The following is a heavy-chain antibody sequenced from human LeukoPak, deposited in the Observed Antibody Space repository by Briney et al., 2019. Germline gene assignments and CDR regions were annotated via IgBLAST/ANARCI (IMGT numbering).Heavy chain of an antibody. V-gene: IGHV4-61*01. CDR2: IYYSGST. CDR1: GGSVSSGSYY. CDR3: ARGRKYGDYEFDY. J-gene: IGHJ4*02. D-gene: IGHD4-17*01. Sequence: PSETLSLTCTVSGGSVSSGSYYWSWIRQPPGKGLEWIGYIYYSGSTNYNPSLKSRVTTSVDTSKNQFSLKLSSVTAADTAVYYYARGRKYGDYEFDYWGQGTLVTVSS.